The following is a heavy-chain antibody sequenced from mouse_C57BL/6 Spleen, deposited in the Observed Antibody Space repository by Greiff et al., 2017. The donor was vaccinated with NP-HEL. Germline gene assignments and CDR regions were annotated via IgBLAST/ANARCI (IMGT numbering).Heavy chain of an antibody. Sequence: VQLQQSGAELVKPGASVKLSCKASGYTFTEYPIHWVKQRSGQGLEWIGWFYPGSGSITYNEKFKDKATLTVDKSSSTAYMELSRVTSEDSAVYFCARDEEYSWDFDVWGTGTTVTAAS. CDR1: GYTFTEYP. CDR2: FYPGSGSI. J-gene: IGHJ1*03. CDR3: ARDEEYSWDFDV. V-gene: IGHV1-62-2*01.